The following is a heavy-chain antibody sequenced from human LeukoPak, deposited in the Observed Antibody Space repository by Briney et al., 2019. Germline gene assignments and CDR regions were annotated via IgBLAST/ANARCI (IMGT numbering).Heavy chain of an antibody. D-gene: IGHD4-17*01. CDR2: IFPGDSDT. Sequence: GESLKISCTSSGYTFASYWVGWVRPVSGKDLEWMGIIFPGDSDTRYSPSFQGQVTISADKSVSTAYLQWSSLKASDSAVYFCVRPIGDSRYWSIDLWGRGTRVTVSS. J-gene: IGHJ2*01. CDR1: GYTFASYW. V-gene: IGHV5-51*01. CDR3: VRPIGDSRYWSIDL.